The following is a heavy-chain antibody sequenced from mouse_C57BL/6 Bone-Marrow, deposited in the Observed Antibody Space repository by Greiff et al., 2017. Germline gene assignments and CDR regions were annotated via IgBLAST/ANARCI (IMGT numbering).Heavy chain of an antibody. J-gene: IGHJ3*01. CDR1: GYTFTSYW. CDR3: APQIYYYGSSLVAY. CDR2: IDPSDSYT. Sequence: QVQLKQPGAELVKPGASVKLSCKASGYTFTSYWMQWVKQRPGQGLEWIGEIDPSDSYTNYNQKFKGKATLTVDTSSSTAYMQLSSLTSEDSAVYYCAPQIYYYGSSLVAYWGQGTLVTVSA. D-gene: IGHD1-1*01. V-gene: IGHV1-50*01.